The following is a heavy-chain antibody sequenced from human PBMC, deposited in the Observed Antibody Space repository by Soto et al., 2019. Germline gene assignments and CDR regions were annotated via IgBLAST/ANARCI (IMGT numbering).Heavy chain of an antibody. J-gene: IGHJ4*02. CDR3: ARDERDSCSGGDCFYFDS. V-gene: IGHV1-18*04. Sequence: QVQLVQSGGEVKKPRASVKVSCKASGYTFNNYGISWVRQAPGQGLEWLGWISTYNTNTNSAPRLQGRLTMTTDTSTSTAYMELRSLTSDDTAVYFCARDERDSCSGGDCFYFDSWGQGTLVTVSS. CDR2: ISTYNTNT. D-gene: IGHD2-21*02. CDR1: GYTFNNYG.